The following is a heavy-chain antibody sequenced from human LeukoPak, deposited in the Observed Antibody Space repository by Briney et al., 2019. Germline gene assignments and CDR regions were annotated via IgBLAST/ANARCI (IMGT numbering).Heavy chain of an antibody. Sequence: GASVKVSCKASGYTFTGYYMHWVRQAPGQGLEWMGWINPDSGGTNYAQKFQGRVTMTRDTSISTAYMELSRLRSDDTAVYYCARDWGGIGYCSSTSCYLFDYWGQGTLVTVSS. V-gene: IGHV1-2*02. D-gene: IGHD2-2*01. CDR3: ARDWGGIGYCSSTSCYLFDY. CDR2: INPDSGGT. CDR1: GYTFTGYY. J-gene: IGHJ4*02.